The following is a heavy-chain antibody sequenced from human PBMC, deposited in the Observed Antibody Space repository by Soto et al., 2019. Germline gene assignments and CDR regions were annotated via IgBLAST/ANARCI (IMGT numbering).Heavy chain of an antibody. CDR2: IIPMLGIA. CDR3: ARDGDYYDSSGFQRDYHYYGMDV. D-gene: IGHD3-22*01. Sequence: QVQLVQSGAEVKKPGSSVKVSCQASGGSFSDYAISWVRQAPGQGLEWLGGIIPMLGIADNAQKFQGRVTITADEYTSTAYMELSRLRSEDTAVYYCARDGDYYDSSGFQRDYHYYGMDVWGQGTTVTVAS. J-gene: IGHJ6*02. V-gene: IGHV1-69*01. CDR1: GGSFSDYA.